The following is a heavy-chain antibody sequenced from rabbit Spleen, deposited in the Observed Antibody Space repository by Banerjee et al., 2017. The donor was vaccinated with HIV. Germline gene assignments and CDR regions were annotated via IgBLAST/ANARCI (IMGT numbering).Heavy chain of an antibody. CDR2: IYGGSVTFT. CDR3: TRSANYIGYGCHL. J-gene: IGHJ4*01. V-gene: IGHV1S45*01. CDR1: GFSFSSNYY. Sequence: QEQLEESGGGLVQPEGSLTLTCTASGFSFSSNYYMCWVRQAPGKGLEWIACIYGGSVTFTYYASWTKGRFTISKTSSTTVTLQMTSLTAADTATYFCTRSANYIGYGCHLWGPGTLVTVS. D-gene: IGHD3-1*01.